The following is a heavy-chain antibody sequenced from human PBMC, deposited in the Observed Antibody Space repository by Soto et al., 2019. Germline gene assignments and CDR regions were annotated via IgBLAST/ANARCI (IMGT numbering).Heavy chain of an antibody. CDR1: GFTFSSFG. Sequence: PGGSLRLSCAVSGFTFSSFGMNWVRQAPGKGLEWISYITSDSSTRHYADFVKGRFTISRDNAKNSLYLQMNSLRDEDTAVYFCARDPDGIIDFDYWGQGTLVTVSS. D-gene: IGHD3-10*01. J-gene: IGHJ4*02. CDR2: ITSDSSTR. V-gene: IGHV3-48*02. CDR3: ARDPDGIIDFDY.